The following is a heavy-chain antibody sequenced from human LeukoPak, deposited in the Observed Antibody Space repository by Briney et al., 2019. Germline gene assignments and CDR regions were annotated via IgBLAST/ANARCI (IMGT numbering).Heavy chain of an antibody. CDR3: ARHGGYDRSGYWFDP. CDR1: GGSISSSNYY. V-gene: IGHV4-39*01. Sequence: SETLSLTCTVSGGSISSSNYYWGWIRQPPGKGLEWIGSIHYSGSTYHDPSLKSRVTISVDTSKNQFSLKLSSVIAADTAVYYCARHGGYDRSGYWFDPWGQGTLVTVSS. D-gene: IGHD3-22*01. CDR2: IHYSGST. J-gene: IGHJ5*02.